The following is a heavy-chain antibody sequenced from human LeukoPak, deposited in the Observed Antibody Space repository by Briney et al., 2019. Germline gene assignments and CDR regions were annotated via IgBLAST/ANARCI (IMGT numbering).Heavy chain of an antibody. D-gene: IGHD3-3*01. Sequence: KPSGTLSLTCGVSGGSVINTNWWTWVRQPQGKGLEWIGEVHLDGRTNYNPSLESRLTMSVDVSENQVSLKLTSVTAADTAVYYCAREGGFYRPLDYSGQGTLVTVSS. CDR2: VHLDGRT. CDR3: AREGGFYRPLDY. V-gene: IGHV4-4*02. CDR1: GGSVINTNW. J-gene: IGHJ4*02.